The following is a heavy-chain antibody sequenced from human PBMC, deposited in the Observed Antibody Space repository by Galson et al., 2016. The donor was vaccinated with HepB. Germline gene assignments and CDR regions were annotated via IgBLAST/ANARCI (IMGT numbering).Heavy chain of an antibody. Sequence: SVKVSCKASGYSFITYAMHWVRQAPGQRLEWMGWINAGNGDTKYSQKLQGRVTITRDTSASTAYMALSSLRSEDTAVYFCARAGSTSMVQGWAYRMDVWGQGTTVTVSS. J-gene: IGHJ6*02. D-gene: IGHD3-10*01. CDR3: ARAGSTSMVQGWAYRMDV. CDR1: GYSFITYA. V-gene: IGHV1-3*01. CDR2: INAGNGDT.